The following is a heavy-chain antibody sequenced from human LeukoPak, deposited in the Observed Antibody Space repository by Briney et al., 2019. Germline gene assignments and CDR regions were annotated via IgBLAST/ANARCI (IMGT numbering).Heavy chain of an antibody. Sequence: ASVKVSCKASGYTFTSYAMHWVRQAPGQTLEWLGWISCDNGDTDYAQNLQGRVTMTTDTSTSTAYMELRSLRSDDTAVYYCARDRQYSSSIRYFDLWGRGTLVSVSS. CDR2: ISCDNGDT. D-gene: IGHD6-13*01. J-gene: IGHJ2*01. V-gene: IGHV1-18*01. CDR1: GYTFTSYA. CDR3: ARDRQYSSSIRYFDL.